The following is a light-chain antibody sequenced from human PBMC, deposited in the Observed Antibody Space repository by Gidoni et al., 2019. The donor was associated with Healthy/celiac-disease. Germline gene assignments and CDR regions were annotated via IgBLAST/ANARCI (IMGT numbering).Light chain of an antibody. J-gene: IGKJ5*01. V-gene: IGKV1-5*03. Sequence: DTQMTQSPSPLSASVGDRVTITGRASQSISSWLAWYQQKPGKAPKLLIYKASSLESGVPSRFSGSGSGTEFTLTISSLQPDDFATYYCQQYNSYSITFGQGTRLEIK. CDR3: QQYNSYSIT. CDR1: QSISSW. CDR2: KAS.